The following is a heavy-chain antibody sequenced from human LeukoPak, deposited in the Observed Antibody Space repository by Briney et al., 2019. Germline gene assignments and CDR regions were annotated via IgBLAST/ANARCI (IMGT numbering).Heavy chain of an antibody. CDR1: GFTFSDYY. CDR2: ISSSGSTI. V-gene: IGHV3-11*04. CDR3: ASSPHYDSSGYSDY. Sequence: KPGGSLRLSCAASGFTFSDYYMSWIRQAPGKGLEWVSYISSSGSTIYYADSVKGRFTISRDNAKNSLYLQMNSLRAEDTAVYYCASSPHYDSSGYSDYWGQGTLVTVSS. J-gene: IGHJ4*02. D-gene: IGHD3-22*01.